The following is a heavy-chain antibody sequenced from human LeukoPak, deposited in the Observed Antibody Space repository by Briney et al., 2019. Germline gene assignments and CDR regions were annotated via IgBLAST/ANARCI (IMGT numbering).Heavy chain of an antibody. D-gene: IGHD3-10*01. CDR3: ASCSYYVSGIQFTFDY. CDR2: TYPGDSDT. Sequence: VESLKISCKGSGYRFTSYWIGWVRQMPGKGLEWMGITYPGDSDTRYSPSFQGQVTISADKSISTAYLQWSSLKASDTAMYYCASCSYYVSGIQFTFDYWGQGTLVTVSS. J-gene: IGHJ4*02. V-gene: IGHV5-51*01. CDR1: GYRFTSYW.